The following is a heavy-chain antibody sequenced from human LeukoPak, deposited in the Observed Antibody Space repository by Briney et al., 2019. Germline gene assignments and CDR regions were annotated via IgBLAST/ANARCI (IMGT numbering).Heavy chain of an antibody. CDR1: GFTFSNAW. CDR2: IKQDGSEE. J-gene: IGHJ1*01. Sequence: PGGSLRLSCAASGFTFSNAWMNWARQAPGKGLEWVAIIKQDGSEEFYVDSVKGRFIISRDNAKNSLYLQMNSLRVEDTAVYYCVGGTGWRLDSWGQGTLVTVSS. CDR3: VGGTGWRLDS. D-gene: IGHD6-19*01. V-gene: IGHV3-7*05.